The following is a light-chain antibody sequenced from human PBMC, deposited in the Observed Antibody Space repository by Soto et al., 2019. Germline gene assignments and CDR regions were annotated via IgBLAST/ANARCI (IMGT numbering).Light chain of an antibody. CDR2: DVS. CDR1: SSDIGGYNY. J-gene: IGLJ1*01. Sequence: QSVLTQPRSVSGSPGQSVTISCTGTSSDIGGYNYVSWYQQHPGKAPKLIIFDVSERPSGVPARFSGSKSGNTASLTISVLQADDEADYYCCSYAGSYTYVFGSGTKVTVL. V-gene: IGLV2-11*01. CDR3: CSYAGSYTYV.